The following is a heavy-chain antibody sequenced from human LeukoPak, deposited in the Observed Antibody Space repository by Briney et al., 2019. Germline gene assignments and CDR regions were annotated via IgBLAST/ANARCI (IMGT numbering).Heavy chain of an antibody. J-gene: IGHJ4*02. V-gene: IGHV1-69*05. Sequence: ASVKVSCKASGGTFSSYAISWARQAPGQGLEWMGRIIPIFGTANYAQKFQGRVTITTDESTSTAYMELSSLRSEGTAVYYCARDPTTVTPYYFDYWGQGTLVTVSS. CDR3: ARDPTTVTPYYFDY. D-gene: IGHD4-17*01. CDR2: IIPIFGTA. CDR1: GGTFSSYA.